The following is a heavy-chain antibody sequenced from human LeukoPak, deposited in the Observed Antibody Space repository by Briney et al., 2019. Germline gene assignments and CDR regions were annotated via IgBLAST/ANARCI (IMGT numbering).Heavy chain of an antibody. D-gene: IGHD6-19*01. CDR1: GFTFSSYS. CDR2: ISSSSSYI. J-gene: IGHJ5*02. Sequence: PGGSLRLSCAASGFTFSSYSMNWVRQAPGKGLEWVSSISSSSSYIYYADSVKGRFTISRDNAKNSLYLQMNSLRAEDTAVYYCARASRGIAVAGFDPWGQGTLVTVSS. V-gene: IGHV3-21*06. CDR3: ARASRGIAVAGFDP.